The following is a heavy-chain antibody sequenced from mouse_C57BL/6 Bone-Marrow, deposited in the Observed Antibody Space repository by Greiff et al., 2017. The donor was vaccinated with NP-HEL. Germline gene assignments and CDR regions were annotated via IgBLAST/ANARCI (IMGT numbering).Heavy chain of an antibody. CDR3: ARRGAYDRSWFAY. CDR1: GYTFTDYY. J-gene: IGHJ3*01. V-gene: IGHV1-76*01. Sequence: QVQLQQSGAELVRPGASVKLSCKASGYTFTDYYINWVKQRPGQGLEWIARIYPGSGNTYYNEKFKGKATLTAEKSSSTAYMQLSSLTSEDSAVYFCARRGAYDRSWFAYWGQGTLVTVSA. D-gene: IGHD2-12*01. CDR2: IYPGSGNT.